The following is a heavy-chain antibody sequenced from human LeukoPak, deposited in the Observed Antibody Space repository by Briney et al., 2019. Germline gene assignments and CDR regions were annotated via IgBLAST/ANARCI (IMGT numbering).Heavy chain of an antibody. D-gene: IGHD4-17*01. J-gene: IGHJ4*02. V-gene: IGHV3-21*04. CDR2: IRHDSSDI. CDR3: ARGYGDYFDY. CDR1: GFTFSTYS. Sequence: GGSLRLSCAASGFTFSTYSMNWVRQAPGKGLEWISFIRHDSSDIYYADSVKGRFTISRDNAKNSLYLQMNSLRAEDTAVYYCARGYGDYFDYWGQGTLVTVSS.